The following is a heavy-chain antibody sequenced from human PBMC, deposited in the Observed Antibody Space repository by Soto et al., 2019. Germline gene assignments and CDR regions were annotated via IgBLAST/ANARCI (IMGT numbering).Heavy chain of an antibody. CDR2: LGFDGGGR. J-gene: IGHJ6*02. V-gene: IGHV3-33*01. Sequence: QMQLVESGRSVVQPGTSLRLSCAAFGFDFSSYGMHWVRQTPGKGLEWVAVLGFDGGGRYYADSVKGRFTVSRDNSKKMLYLQMDSLRAEDTALYYCAREPVGPDYAMDVWGQGTTVTVSS. D-gene: IGHD1-26*01. CDR3: AREPVGPDYAMDV. CDR1: GFDFSSYG.